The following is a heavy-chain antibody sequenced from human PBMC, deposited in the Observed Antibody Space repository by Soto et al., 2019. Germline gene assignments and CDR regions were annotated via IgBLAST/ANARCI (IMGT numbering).Heavy chain of an antibody. J-gene: IGHJ4*02. CDR3: ARTYDFWSGYFPHFDY. CDR1: GYTFTSYA. Sequence: ASVKVSCKASGYTFTSYAMHWVRQAPGQRLEWMGWINAGNGNTKYSQKFQGRVTITRDTSASTAYMELSSLRSEDTAVYYCARTYDFWSGYFPHFDYWSQGTLVTVSS. V-gene: IGHV1-3*01. CDR2: INAGNGNT. D-gene: IGHD3-3*01.